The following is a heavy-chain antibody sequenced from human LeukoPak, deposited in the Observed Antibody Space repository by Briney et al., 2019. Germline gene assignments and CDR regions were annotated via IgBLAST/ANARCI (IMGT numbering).Heavy chain of an antibody. CDR1: GFTVSSNY. CDR3: ATDYDPNAFDY. J-gene: IGHJ4*02. V-gene: IGHV3-53*05. D-gene: IGHD3-16*01. Sequence: GGSLRLSCAASGFTVSSNYMSWVRQAPGKGLEWVSVIYSGGSTYYADSVKGRFTISRDNSKNTLYLQMNSLRAEDTAVYYCATDYDPNAFDYWGQGTLVTVSS. CDR2: IYSGGST.